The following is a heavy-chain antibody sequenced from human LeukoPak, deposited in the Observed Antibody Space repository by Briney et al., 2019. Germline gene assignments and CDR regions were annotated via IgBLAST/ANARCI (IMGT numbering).Heavy chain of an antibody. J-gene: IGHJ4*02. CDR2: IRYDGSNK. D-gene: IGHD3-3*01. V-gene: IGHV3-30*02. CDR3: ARDVGSGSYDFWSGYCVY. Sequence: GGSLRLSCAASGFTFSSYGMHWVRQAPGKGLEWVAFIRYDGSNKYYADSVKGRFTISRDNSKNTLYLQMNSLRAEDTAVYYCARDVGSGSYDFWSGYCVYWGQGTLVTVSS. CDR1: GFTFSSYG.